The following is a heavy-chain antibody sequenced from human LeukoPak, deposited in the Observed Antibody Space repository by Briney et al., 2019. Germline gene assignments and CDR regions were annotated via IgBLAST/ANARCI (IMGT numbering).Heavy chain of an antibody. CDR3: ARPPITMVRGEGGFDP. Sequence: SGTLSLTCAVSGGSISSSNWWSWVRQPPGKGLEWIGEIYHSGSTNYNPSLKSRVTISVDKSKNQFSLKLSSVTAADTAVYYCARPPITMVRGEGGFDPWGQGTLVTVSS. D-gene: IGHD3-10*01. J-gene: IGHJ5*02. CDR2: IYHSGST. V-gene: IGHV4-4*02. CDR1: GGSISSSNW.